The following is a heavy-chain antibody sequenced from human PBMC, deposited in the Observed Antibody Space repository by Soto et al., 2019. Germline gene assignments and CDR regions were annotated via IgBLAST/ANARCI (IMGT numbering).Heavy chain of an antibody. D-gene: IGHD3-10*01. CDR3: ARPRFRGMDV. V-gene: IGHV3-7*03. CDR2: IKEDGSEK. J-gene: IGHJ6*02. CDR1: GFRISNYF. Sequence: LRLSCVGSGFRISNYFMSWVRQAPGKGLEWVANIKEDGSEKYYVESVKGRFTISRDNAKNSLYLQVNSLRDEDTAVYYCARPRFRGMDVWGQGTTVTVSS.